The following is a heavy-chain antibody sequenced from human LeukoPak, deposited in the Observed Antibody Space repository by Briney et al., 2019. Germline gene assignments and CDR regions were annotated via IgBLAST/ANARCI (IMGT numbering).Heavy chain of an antibody. CDR3: ASQRAIAARPLSYFDY. CDR1: GGSISSGSYY. V-gene: IGHV4-61*02. D-gene: IGHD6-6*01. CDR2: IYTSGSS. Sequence: SETLSLTCTVSGGSISSGSYYWSWIRQPAGKGLEWIGRIYTSGSSNYNPSLKSRVTISVDTSKNQFSLKLSSVTAADTAVYYCASQRAIAARPLSYFDYWGQGTLVTVSS. J-gene: IGHJ4*02.